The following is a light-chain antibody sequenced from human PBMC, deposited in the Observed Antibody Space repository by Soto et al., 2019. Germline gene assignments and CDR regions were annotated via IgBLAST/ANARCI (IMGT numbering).Light chain of an antibody. CDR3: RQYAGSPFT. V-gene: IGKV3-20*01. Sequence: EIVLTQSPGTLSLSPGERATLSCRASQTVTSNYLAWYQRKPGQAPRLLIYGASSRATDIPDRFSGSGSGTDFTLTITSREREDCAVCFCRQYAGSPFTFGQGPKVEIK. CDR1: QTVTSNY. J-gene: IGKJ1*01. CDR2: GAS.